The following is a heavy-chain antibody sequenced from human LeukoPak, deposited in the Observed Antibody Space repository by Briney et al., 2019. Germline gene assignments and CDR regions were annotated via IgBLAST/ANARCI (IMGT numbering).Heavy chain of an antibody. V-gene: IGHV3-21*01. D-gene: IGHD3-22*01. CDR1: GFTFSSYS. CDR2: ISSSSSYI. CDR3: ASPYYDSSALRDIGY. J-gene: IGHJ4*02. Sequence: GGSLRLSCAAPGFTFSSYSMNWVRQAPGKGLEWVSSISSSSSYIYYADSVKGRFTISRDNAKNSLYLQMNSLRAEDTAVYYCASPYYDSSALRDIGYWGQGTLVTVSS.